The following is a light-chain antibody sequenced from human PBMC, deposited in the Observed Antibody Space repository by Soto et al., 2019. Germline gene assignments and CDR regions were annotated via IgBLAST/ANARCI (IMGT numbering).Light chain of an antibody. CDR1: SSDVGGYKY. CDR2: EDN. Sequence: QSALTQPASVSGSPGQSITISCTGTSSDVGGYKYVSWYQHHPGKAPKLMIYEDNKRPTGVSNRFSGSKSGNTASLTISGLQAEDEADYYCCAFVRSNALLFGGGTKLTVL. CDR3: CAFVRSNALL. J-gene: IGLJ2*01. V-gene: IGLV2-23*01.